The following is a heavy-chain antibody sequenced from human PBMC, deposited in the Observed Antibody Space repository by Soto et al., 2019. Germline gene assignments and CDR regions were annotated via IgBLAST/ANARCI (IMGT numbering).Heavy chain of an antibody. CDR2: ISPSSGGT. Sequence: QVQLVQSGAEVKKPGASVRVSCKASGYTFTSYYIHWVRQAPGHGPEWMGMISPSSGGTDYAQKFQGRVNMTRATSTSTVYMELSSLRSEDTAVYYCTRSIITTAGTDAFDLWGQGTLVTVSS. CDR1: GYTFTSYY. D-gene: IGHD6-13*01. CDR3: TRSIITTAGTDAFDL. V-gene: IGHV1-46*03. J-gene: IGHJ3*01.